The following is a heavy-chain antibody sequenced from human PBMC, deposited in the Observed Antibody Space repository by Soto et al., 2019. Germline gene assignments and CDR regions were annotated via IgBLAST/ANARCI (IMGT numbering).Heavy chain of an antibody. CDR3: ARYCSGGSCYDY. J-gene: IGHJ4*02. Sequence: QVQLVQSGAEVKKPGSSVKVSCKASGGTFSSYTISWVRQAPGQGLEWMGRIIPILGIANYAQKFQGRVTITADKATSTAYIELSSLRSEDTAVYYCARYCSGGSCYDYWGQGTLVTVSS. CDR2: IIPILGIA. D-gene: IGHD2-15*01. V-gene: IGHV1-69*02. CDR1: GGTFSSYT.